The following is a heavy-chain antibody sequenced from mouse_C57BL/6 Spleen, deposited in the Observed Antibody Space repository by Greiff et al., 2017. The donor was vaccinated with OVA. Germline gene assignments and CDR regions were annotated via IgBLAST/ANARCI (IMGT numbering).Heavy chain of an antibody. CDR1: GYSFTDYN. Sequence: VQLQQSGPELVKPGASVKISCKASGYSFTDYNMNWVKQSNGKSLEWIGVINPNYGTTSYNQKFKGKATLTVDQSSSTAYMQLNSLTSEDSAVYYCAIKTFITTLVEGAMDYWGQGTSVTVSS. D-gene: IGHD1-1*01. J-gene: IGHJ4*01. V-gene: IGHV1-39*01. CDR3: AIKTFITTLVEGAMDY. CDR2: INPNYGTT.